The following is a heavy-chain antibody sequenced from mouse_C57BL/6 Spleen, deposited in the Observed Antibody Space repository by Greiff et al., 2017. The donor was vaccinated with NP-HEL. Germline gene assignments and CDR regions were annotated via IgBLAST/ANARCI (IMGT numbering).Heavy chain of an antibody. J-gene: IGHJ2*01. Sequence: VQLQQSGAELVKPGASVKISCKASGYAFSSYWMNWVKQRPGKGLEWIGQIYPGDGDTNYNGKLKGKATLTADKSSSTAYMQLSSLTSEDSAVYFCARGRLDNYLDYWGQGTTLTVSS. CDR1: GYAFSSYW. V-gene: IGHV1-80*01. CDR3: ARGRLDNYLDY. D-gene: IGHD3-2*02. CDR2: IYPGDGDT.